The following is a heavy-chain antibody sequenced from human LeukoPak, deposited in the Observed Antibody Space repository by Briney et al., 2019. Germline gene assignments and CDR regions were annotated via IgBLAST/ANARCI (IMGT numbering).Heavy chain of an antibody. J-gene: IGHJ4*02. CDR1: GFTFDDYA. D-gene: IGHD6-13*01. CDR3: ARIPGIAAAGIDY. CDR2: ISWNSGNI. V-gene: IGHV3-9*01. Sequence: GGSLRLSCAASGFTFDDYAMHWVRQAPGKGLEWVSGISWNSGNIGYADSVKGRFTISRDNAKNSLYLQMNSLRAEDTAVYYCARIPGIAAAGIDYWGQGTLVTVSS.